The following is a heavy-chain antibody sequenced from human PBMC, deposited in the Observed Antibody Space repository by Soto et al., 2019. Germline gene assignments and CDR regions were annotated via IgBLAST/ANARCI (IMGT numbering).Heavy chain of an antibody. D-gene: IGHD3-22*01. CDR1: GYSFTSYW. J-gene: IGHJ3*02. Sequence: PGESLKISCKGSGYSFTSYWICWVRQMPGKGLEWMGRIDPSDSYTNYSPSFQGHVTISADKSISTAYLQWSSLKASDTAMYYCALDRDYDSSGYYGNAFDIWGQGTMVTVSS. CDR2: IDPSDSYT. CDR3: ALDRDYDSSGYYGNAFDI. V-gene: IGHV5-10-1*01.